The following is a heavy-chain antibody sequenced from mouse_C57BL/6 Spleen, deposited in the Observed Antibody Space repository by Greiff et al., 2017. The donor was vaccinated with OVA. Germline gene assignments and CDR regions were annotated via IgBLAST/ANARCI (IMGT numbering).Heavy chain of an antibody. CDR3: TRGLRYYAMDY. V-gene: IGHV5-9-1*02. D-gene: IGHD1-1*01. CDR1: GFTFSSYA. J-gene: IGHJ4*01. CDR2: ISSGGDDI. Sequence: DVQLVESGEGLVKPGGSLKLSCAASGFTFSSYAMSWVRQTPEKRLEWVAYISSGGDDIYYADTVKGRFTISRDKARNTLYLQISSLKSEDTAMYYCTRGLRYYAMDYWGQGTSVTVSS.